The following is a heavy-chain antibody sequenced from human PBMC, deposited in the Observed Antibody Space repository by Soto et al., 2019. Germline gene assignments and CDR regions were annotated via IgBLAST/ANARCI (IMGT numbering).Heavy chain of an antibody. Sequence: PGGSLRLSCAASGFTFRSSFMHWVRQAPGKGLVWVSCIKSDGSSTSYADSVKGRFTISRDNAKNTLYLQMNSLRAEDTAVYYCARRYSSSSREDYYYGMDVWGQGTTVTVS. CDR3: ARRYSSSSREDYYYGMDV. CDR1: GFTFRSSF. D-gene: IGHD6-6*01. CDR2: IKSDGSST. J-gene: IGHJ6*02. V-gene: IGHV3-74*01.